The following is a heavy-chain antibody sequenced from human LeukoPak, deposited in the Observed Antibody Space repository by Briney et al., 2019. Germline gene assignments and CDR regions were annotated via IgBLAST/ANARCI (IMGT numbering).Heavy chain of an antibody. CDR1: GFIFDDYV. V-gene: IGHV3-53*01. CDR2: IYSGGTT. J-gene: IGHJ6*03. CDR3: ARVLYYYASVSYNYYMDV. D-gene: IGHD3-10*01. Sequence: GGSLRLSCAASGFIFDDYVMTWVRQALGKGLEWVSTIYSGGTTFYTDSVRGRFTISRDNSKNTLYLQMNSLRAEDAAIYYCARVLYYYASVSYNYYMDVWGKGTTVTISS.